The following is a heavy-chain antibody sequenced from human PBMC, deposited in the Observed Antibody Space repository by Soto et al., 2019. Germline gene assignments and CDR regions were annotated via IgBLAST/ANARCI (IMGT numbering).Heavy chain of an antibody. CDR2: IFQGGST. Sequence: SETLSLTCAVSGGSVSSGGNSWSWIRQSPGKGLEWIGDIFQGGSTYYNPSLKSRVTISVDRSKKQLSLSLTSVTAADTAVYYCASRRGGHSFGPEGFWFDPWGQGTLVTVSS. CDR3: ASRRGGHSFGPEGFWFDP. CDR1: GGSVSSGGNS. D-gene: IGHD5-18*01. V-gene: IGHV4-30-2*06. J-gene: IGHJ5*02.